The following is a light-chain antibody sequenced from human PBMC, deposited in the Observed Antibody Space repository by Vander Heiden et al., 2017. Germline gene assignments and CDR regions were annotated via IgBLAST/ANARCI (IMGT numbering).Light chain of an antibody. J-gene: IGKJ4*01. CDR1: LSPLLSSGYNY. CDR2: LGS. Sequence: DVVRTHTPLSLPVTPGEPASVSSRSSLSPLLSSGYNYLDRYVQKPGQSPQLLIYLGSKRASGVPDRFSGSGSGTDFTLYSSRVEAEDVGVYYCMQAIQTPMTFGGGTKVEIK. CDR3: MQAIQTPMT. V-gene: IGKV2-28*01.